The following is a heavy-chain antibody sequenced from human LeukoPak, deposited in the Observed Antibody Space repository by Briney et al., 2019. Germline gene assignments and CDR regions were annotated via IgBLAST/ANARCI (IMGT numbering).Heavy chain of an antibody. V-gene: IGHV3-23*01. CDR3: ARDLGGTQIWSNFFQH. Sequence: GGSLRLSCAASGFTFNIYGMSWVRQAPGKGLEWVSAISGSGGSTYYADSVKGRFTISRDNSKNTLYLQINSLRAEDTAVYYCARDLGGTQIWSNFFQHWGQGVLVIVSS. J-gene: IGHJ1*01. CDR2: ISGSGGST. D-gene: IGHD5-18*01. CDR1: GFTFNIYG.